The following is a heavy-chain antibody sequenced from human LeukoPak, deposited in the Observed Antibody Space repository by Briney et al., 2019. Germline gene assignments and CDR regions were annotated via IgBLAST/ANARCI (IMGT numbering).Heavy chain of an antibody. V-gene: IGHV4-59*08. CDR3: ARHAQWLGDYYYGMDV. D-gene: IGHD6-19*01. J-gene: IGHJ6*02. Sequence: SEPLSLTCTVSGGPIRSYYWSWIRQPPGKGLEWIGYIYYSGSTNYNPSLKSRVTISVDTSKNQFSLKLSSVTAADTAVYYCARHAQWLGDYYYGMDVWGQGTTVTVSS. CDR1: GGPIRSYY. CDR2: IYYSGST.